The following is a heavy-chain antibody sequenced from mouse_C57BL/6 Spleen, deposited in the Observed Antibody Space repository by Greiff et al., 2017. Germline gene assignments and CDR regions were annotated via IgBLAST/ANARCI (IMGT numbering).Heavy chain of an antibody. CDR3: ARPHYYGSSGFAY. D-gene: IGHD1-1*01. Sequence: DVMLVESGGGLVKPGGSLKLSCAASGFTFSDYGMHWVRQAPEKGLEWVAYISSGSSTIYYADTVKGRFTISRDNAKNTLFLQMTSLRSEDTAMYYCARPHYYGSSGFAYWGQGTLVTVSA. V-gene: IGHV5-17*01. CDR2: ISSGSSTI. CDR1: GFTFSDYG. J-gene: IGHJ3*01.